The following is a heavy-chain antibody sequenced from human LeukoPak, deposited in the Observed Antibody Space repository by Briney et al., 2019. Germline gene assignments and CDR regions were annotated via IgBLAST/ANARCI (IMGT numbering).Heavy chain of an antibody. CDR3: ARYDILTGYYGLVGYYYGMDV. D-gene: IGHD3-9*01. V-gene: IGHV1-18*01. CDR1: GYTFTSYG. J-gene: IGHJ6*02. CDR2: ISAYNGNT. Sequence: ASVKVSCKASGYTFTSYGIRWVRQAPGQGLEWMGWISAYNGNTNYAQKLQGRVTMTTDTSTSTAYMELRSLRSDDTAVYYCARYDILTGYYGLVGYYYGMDVWGQGTTVTVSS.